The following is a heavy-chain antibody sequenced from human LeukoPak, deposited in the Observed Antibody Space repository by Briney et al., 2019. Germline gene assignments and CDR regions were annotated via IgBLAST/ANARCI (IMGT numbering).Heavy chain of an antibody. D-gene: IGHD2-2*01. V-gene: IGHV3-7*01. J-gene: IGHJ3*02. CDR1: GFTFSSYW. CDR3: ARDSASCRGCAFDI. Sequence: GGSLRLSCAASGFTFSSYWMSWVRQAPGKGLEWVANIKQDGSETHYVASVKGRLTISRDNAKNSLFLQMNSLRAEDTAVYYCARDSASCRGCAFDIWGQGTIITVSS. CDR2: IKQDGSET.